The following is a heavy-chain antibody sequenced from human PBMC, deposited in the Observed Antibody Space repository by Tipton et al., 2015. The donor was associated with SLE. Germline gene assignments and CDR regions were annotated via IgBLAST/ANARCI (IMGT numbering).Heavy chain of an antibody. CDR2: IYPGDSDT. J-gene: IGHJ5*02. CDR1: YW. D-gene: IGHD1-14*01. V-gene: IGHV5-51*01. Sequence: YWSWIRQPPGKGLEWMGIIYPGDSDTRYSPSFQGQVTISADKSISTAYLQWSSLKASDTAMYYCARGDPEGWFDPWGQGTLVTVSS. CDR3: ARGDPEGWFDP.